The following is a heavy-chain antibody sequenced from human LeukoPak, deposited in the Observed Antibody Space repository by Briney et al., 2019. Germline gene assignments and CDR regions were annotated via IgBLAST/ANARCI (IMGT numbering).Heavy chain of an antibody. V-gene: IGHV2-5*02. CDR3: AHRPYGDYEFDY. CDR1: GFSLSTSGVG. Sequence: SGPTLVKPTQTLTQTCTFSGFSLSTSGVGVGWIRQPPGKALEWLALIYWDDDKRYSPSLKSRLTITKDTSKNQVVLTMTNMDPVDTATYYCAHRPYGDYEFDYWGQGTLVTVSS. J-gene: IGHJ4*02. CDR2: IYWDDDK. D-gene: IGHD4-17*01.